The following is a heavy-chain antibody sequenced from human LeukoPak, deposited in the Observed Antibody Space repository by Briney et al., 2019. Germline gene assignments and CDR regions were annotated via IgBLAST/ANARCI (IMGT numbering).Heavy chain of an antibody. V-gene: IGHV3-53*01. Sequence: PGGSLRLSCAASGFTVSSNYMSWVRQAPGKGLEWVSVIYSGGSTYCADSVKGRFTISRDNSKNTLYLQMNSLRAEDTAVYYCARDFCSGGSCLDLWGQGTLVTVSS. CDR2: IYSGGST. J-gene: IGHJ5*02. CDR1: GFTVSSNY. D-gene: IGHD2-15*01. CDR3: ARDFCSGGSCLDL.